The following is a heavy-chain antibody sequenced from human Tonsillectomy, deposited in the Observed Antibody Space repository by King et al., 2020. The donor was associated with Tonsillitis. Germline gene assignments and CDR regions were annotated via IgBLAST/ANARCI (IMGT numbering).Heavy chain of an antibody. D-gene: IGHD2-2*01. CDR2: ISGSGGST. CDR3: AKAPTALPALFDY. J-gene: IGHJ4*02. CDR1: GFTFSNSA. V-gene: IGHV3-23*04. Sequence: VQLVESGGGLVQPGESLRLSCATSGFTFSNSAMSWVRQAPETGLEWVSAISGSGGSTYYAESVKGRFTISRDNSKNTLYLDMNTLRAEDTAVYYCAKAPTALPALFDYWGQGTLVTVSS.